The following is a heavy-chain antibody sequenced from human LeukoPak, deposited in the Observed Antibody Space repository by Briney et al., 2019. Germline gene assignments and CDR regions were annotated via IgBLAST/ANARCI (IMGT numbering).Heavy chain of an antibody. CDR2: SYHSGST. J-gene: IGHJ4*02. CDR3: ARVRYTAMVHFDY. V-gene: IGHV4-4*02. Sequence: PSGTLSLTCAVSGGSISSSNWWSWVRPPPGKGLEWIGESYHSGSTNYNPSLKSRVTISVDKSKNQFSLKLSSVTAADTAVYYCARVRYTAMVHFDYWGQGTLVTVSS. D-gene: IGHD5-18*01. CDR1: GGSISSSNW.